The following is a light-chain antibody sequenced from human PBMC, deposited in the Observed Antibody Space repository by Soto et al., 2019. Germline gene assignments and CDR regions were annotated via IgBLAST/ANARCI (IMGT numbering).Light chain of an antibody. V-gene: IGKV3-15*01. CDR1: QSVSSN. Sequence: EIVMTQSPATLSVSPGERATLSCMASQSVSSNLSWYQQQPGQAPRLLIYGASARAAGFPARFSGSGYGTEFTLTISSLQSEECVVYYFQQYNNWPLTFGGGTTGEIQ. J-gene: IGKJ4*01. CDR3: QQYNNWPLT. CDR2: GAS.